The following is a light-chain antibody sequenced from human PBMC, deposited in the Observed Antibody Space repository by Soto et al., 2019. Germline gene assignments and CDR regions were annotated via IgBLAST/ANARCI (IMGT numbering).Light chain of an antibody. J-gene: IGKJ5*01. Sequence: DIQMTQSPSTLSASVGDRVTITCRASQSISSWLAWYQQKPGKAPKLLIYKASSLESGVPSRFSGSGSGTECTLTISSLQPDDFATYYCQQDKSYPITFGQGTRLEI. CDR3: QQDKSYPIT. CDR2: KAS. V-gene: IGKV1-5*03. CDR1: QSISSW.